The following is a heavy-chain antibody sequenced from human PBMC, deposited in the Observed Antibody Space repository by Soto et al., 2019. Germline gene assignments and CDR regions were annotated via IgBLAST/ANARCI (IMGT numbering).Heavy chain of an antibody. D-gene: IGHD6-19*01. CDR1: GGSISSYY. V-gene: IGHV4-59*01. J-gene: IGHJ4*02. Sequence: SETLSLTCTVSGGSISSYYWSWIRQPPGKGLEWIGYIYYSGSTNYNPSLKSRVTISVDTSKNQFSLKLSSVTAADTAVYYCARLVRTAYSSGWYLDYWGQGTLVTVSS. CDR3: ARLVRTAYSSGWYLDY. CDR2: IYYSGST.